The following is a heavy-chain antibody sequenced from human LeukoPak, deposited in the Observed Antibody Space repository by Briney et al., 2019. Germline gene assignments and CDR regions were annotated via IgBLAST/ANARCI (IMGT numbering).Heavy chain of an antibody. CDR2: ISGRGGST. J-gene: IGHJ6*04. Sequence: GGSLRLSRAASGFTFSSYEMNWVRRAPGKGLEWVSAISGRGGSTYYADSVKGRFTISRDNSKNTLYLQMNSLRTEDTAVYYCARAWDVWGKGTTVTVSS. CDR3: ARAWDV. V-gene: IGHV3-23*01. CDR1: GFTFSSYE.